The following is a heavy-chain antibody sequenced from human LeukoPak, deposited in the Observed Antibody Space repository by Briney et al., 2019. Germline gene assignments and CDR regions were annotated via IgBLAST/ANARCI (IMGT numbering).Heavy chain of an antibody. Sequence: GGSLRLSCAASGLTFNNAWMSWVRPAPGKGVEWVGRIRSRSAGGTTDYGAPVKGRFTISRDDSKNTLYLQMNSLKTEDTAVYYCSTGGGTHDYWGQGTLVTVSS. J-gene: IGHJ4*02. V-gene: IGHV3-15*01. CDR2: IRSRSAGGTT. CDR3: STGGGTHDY. D-gene: IGHD2-15*01. CDR1: GLTFNNAW.